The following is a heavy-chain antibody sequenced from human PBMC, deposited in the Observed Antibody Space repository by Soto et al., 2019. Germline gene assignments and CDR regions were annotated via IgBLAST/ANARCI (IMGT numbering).Heavy chain of an antibody. V-gene: IGHV4-61*01. CDR2: IYYSGST. CDR1: GGSVSSGSYY. D-gene: IGHD6-6*01. Sequence: QVQLQESGPGLVKPSETLSLTCTVSGGSVSSGSYYWSWIRQPPGKGLEWIGYIYYSGSTNYNPSLKSRVTISVDTAKNQFSLKLSSVTAADTAVYYCARGVGSSPYYYYDYDMDVWGQGTTVTVSS. CDR3: ARGVGSSPYYYYDYDMDV. J-gene: IGHJ6*02.